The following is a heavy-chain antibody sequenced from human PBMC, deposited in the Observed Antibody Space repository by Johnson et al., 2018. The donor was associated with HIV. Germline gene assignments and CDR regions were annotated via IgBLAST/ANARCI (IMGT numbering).Heavy chain of an antibody. CDR2: IKQDGSEK. CDR1: GFTFSSYW. V-gene: IGHV3-7*01. CDR3: AREQSVIAAQIPDAFDI. Sequence: VQLVESGGGLVQPGGSLRLSCATSGFTFSSYWMNWVRQAPGKGLEWVANIKQDGSEKYYVDSVKGRFTISRDNTKNSLYLQMNTLRAEDTAVYYCAREQSVIAAQIPDAFDIWGQGTMVTVSS. D-gene: IGHD6-6*01. J-gene: IGHJ3*02.